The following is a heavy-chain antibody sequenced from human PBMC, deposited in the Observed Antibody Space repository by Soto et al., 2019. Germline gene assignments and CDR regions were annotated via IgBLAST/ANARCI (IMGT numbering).Heavy chain of an antibody. CDR1: GFTFSIYA. CDR2: VSGNGFST. V-gene: IGHV3-23*01. Sequence: EVQLLESGGELVQPGGSLRLSCAASGFTFSIYAMSWVRQAPGKGLEWVSAVSGNGFSTFYADSVRGRFTISRDNSKNTLFLQMRSLRADDTAVYYCAKDVRTVVSRDACDSWGQGTMVAVSS. CDR3: AKDVRTVVSRDACDS. J-gene: IGHJ3*02. D-gene: IGHD2-15*01.